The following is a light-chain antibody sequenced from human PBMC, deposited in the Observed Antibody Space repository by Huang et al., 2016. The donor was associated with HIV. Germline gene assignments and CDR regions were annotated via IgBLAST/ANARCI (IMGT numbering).Light chain of an antibody. Sequence: EVVLTQSPATLSLSPGDSATLSCRASQSLNTYLSWYQQRPGQAPRLIIHNASNRPTGVPARFSGSGSGTDFTLTISSLKPGDFATYYCQQRSRTLTFGGGTRIEI. V-gene: IGKV3-11*01. J-gene: IGKJ4*01. CDR3: QQRSRTLT. CDR2: NAS. CDR1: QSLNTY.